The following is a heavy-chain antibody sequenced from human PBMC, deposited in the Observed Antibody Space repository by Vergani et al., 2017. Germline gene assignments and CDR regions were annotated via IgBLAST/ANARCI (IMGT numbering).Heavy chain of an antibody. D-gene: IGHD4-17*01. V-gene: IGHV2-5*02. CDR3: AHRLHDGGFDP. CDR1: GFSLSTSGVG. Sequence: QITLKESGPTRVKPTQTLTLTCTFSGFSLSTSGVGVGWIRQPPGKALEWLALIYWDDEKRYSPSLKSRLTITKDTTKNQVVLTMTNMDPVDIATYYCAHRLHDGGFDPWGQGTLVTVSS. J-gene: IGHJ5*02. CDR2: IYWDDEK.